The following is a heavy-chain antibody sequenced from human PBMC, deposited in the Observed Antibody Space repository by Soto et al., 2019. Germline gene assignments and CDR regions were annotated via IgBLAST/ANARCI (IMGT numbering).Heavy chain of an antibody. CDR2: ISAYNGNT. Sequence: QVQLVQSGAEVKKPGASVKVSCKASGYTFTSYGISWVRQAPGQGLEWMGWISAYNGNTNYAQKLQGRVTMTTDTSTSTAYMELRSLRSDDTAVYYCARDRKSWFGELSGDGYFDYWGQGTLVTVSS. CDR1: GYTFTSYG. CDR3: ARDRKSWFGELSGDGYFDY. D-gene: IGHD3-10*01. J-gene: IGHJ4*02. V-gene: IGHV1-18*01.